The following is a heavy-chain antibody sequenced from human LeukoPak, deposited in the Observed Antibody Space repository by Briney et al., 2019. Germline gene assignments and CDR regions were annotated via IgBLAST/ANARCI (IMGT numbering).Heavy chain of an antibody. D-gene: IGHD3-10*01. CDR1: GFTVSSNS. V-gene: IGHV3-53*01. Sequence: GGSLRLSCTVSGFTVSSNSMSWVRQAPGKGLEWVSSIYSDNTHYSDSVKGRFTISRDNSKNTLYLQMNSLRAEDTAVYYCAKDHGSLGSRLNWGQGTLVTVSS. J-gene: IGHJ4*02. CDR2: IYSDNT. CDR3: AKDHGSLGSRLN.